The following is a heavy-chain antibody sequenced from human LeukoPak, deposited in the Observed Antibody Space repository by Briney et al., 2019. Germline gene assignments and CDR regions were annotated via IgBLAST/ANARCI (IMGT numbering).Heavy chain of an antibody. CDR1: GFTLRRYA. D-gene: IGHD4-17*01. V-gene: IGHV3-30*04. J-gene: IGHJ4*02. CDR3: ARAGGMNTASVPDNFAY. Sequence: GGSLRLSCVAPGFTLRRYAMQWVRQAPGKGLEWVAVISYDGSNKYYADSVKGRFTISRDNSKNTLYLQMNSLRAEDTAVYYCARAGGMNTASVPDNFAYCGQGTLVTVSS. CDR2: ISYDGSNK.